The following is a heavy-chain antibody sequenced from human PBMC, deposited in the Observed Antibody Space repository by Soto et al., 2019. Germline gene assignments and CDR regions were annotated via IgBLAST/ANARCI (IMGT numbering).Heavy chain of an antibody. CDR2: INTDGSET. CDR3: ARDGEGY. V-gene: IGHV3-74*01. D-gene: IGHD2-21*01. Sequence: EVQLVESGGGLVQPGGSLRLSCAASGFTFSSYWMHWVRQVPGEGLVWVSRINTDGSETNYADSVKGRFTVSRDNAKNTQYLQMNSLRAEDTAVYYCARDGEGYWGQGTPVTVSS. J-gene: IGHJ4*02. CDR1: GFTFSSYW.